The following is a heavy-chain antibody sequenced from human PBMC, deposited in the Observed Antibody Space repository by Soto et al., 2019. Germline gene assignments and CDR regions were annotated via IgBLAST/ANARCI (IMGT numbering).Heavy chain of an antibody. V-gene: IGHV3-53*01. CDR3: ARVPTIFGVVTTYYGMDV. J-gene: IGHJ6*02. CDR1: GFTVSSNY. Sequence: EVQLVESGGGLIQPGGSLRLSCAASGFTVSSNYMSWVRQAPGKGLEWVSVINSGGNTYYADSVKGRFTISRDNSENTLYLQMNSLRAEDTAVYYCARVPTIFGVVTTYYGMDVWGQGTTVTVSS. D-gene: IGHD3-3*01. CDR2: INSGGNT.